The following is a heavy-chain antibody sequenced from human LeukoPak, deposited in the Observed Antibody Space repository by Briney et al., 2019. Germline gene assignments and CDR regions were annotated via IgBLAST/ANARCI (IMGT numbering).Heavy chain of an antibody. CDR2: IYYSGST. CDR1: GGSISSYY. Sequence: SETLSLTCTVSGGSISSYYWSWIRQRPRKGREWIVYIYYSGSTNYNPSLKSRVTISVDTSKNQFSLKLSSVTAAGTAVYYCARSSSWYYFDYWGQGTLVTVSS. V-gene: IGHV4-59*01. CDR3: ARSSSWYYFDY. D-gene: IGHD6-13*01. J-gene: IGHJ4*02.